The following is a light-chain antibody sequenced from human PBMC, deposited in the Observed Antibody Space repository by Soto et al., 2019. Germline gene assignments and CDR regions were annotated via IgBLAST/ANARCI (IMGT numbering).Light chain of an antibody. CDR3: QQYENLPLT. CDR2: DAS. CDR1: QDITNY. Sequence: DIQMTQSPSSLSASVGDRLTITCQASQDITNYLNWYQHKPGKAPQLLIYDASSLETGAPPRFSGSGSGTEFAFTISSLQPEDTATYYCQQYENLPLTFGGGTKAEI. V-gene: IGKV1-33*01. J-gene: IGKJ4*01.